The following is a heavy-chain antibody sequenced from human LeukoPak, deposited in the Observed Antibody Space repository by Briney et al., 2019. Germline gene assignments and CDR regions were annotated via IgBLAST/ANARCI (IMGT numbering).Heavy chain of an antibody. D-gene: IGHD3-22*01. J-gene: IGHJ2*01. CDR3: ARRNRYFYDSTAHWYFDL. CDR1: GGSISSSSYY. V-gene: IGHV4-39*01. Sequence: PSETLSLTCTVSGGSISSSSYYWAWIRQPPGKGLEWIGSVYYSGSTYYSPSLKSRVTISVDTSKNQFSLKLTSVTAADTAVYYCARRNRYFYDSTAHWYFDLWGRGTLVTVSS. CDR2: VYYSGST.